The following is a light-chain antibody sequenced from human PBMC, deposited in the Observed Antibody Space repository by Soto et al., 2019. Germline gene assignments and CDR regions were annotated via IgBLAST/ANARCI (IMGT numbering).Light chain of an antibody. J-gene: IGKJ1*01. V-gene: IGKV1-5*03. CDR1: QSISTW. CDR3: QQYNSYSET. Sequence: DIQMTQTPSTLSASVGDRVTITCRASQSISTWLAWYQQKPGKAPKLLIYKASFLESGVPSRFSGSGSGSEFTLTISSLQPDDFATYYCQQYNSYSETFAQGTKVEIK. CDR2: KAS.